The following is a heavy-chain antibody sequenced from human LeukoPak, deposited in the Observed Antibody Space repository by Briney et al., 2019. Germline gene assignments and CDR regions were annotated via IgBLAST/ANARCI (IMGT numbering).Heavy chain of an antibody. CDR3: AKNVDSAMVLHY. V-gene: IGHV3-66*01. Sequence: GGSLRLSCAASGFTFSSYWMSWVRQAPGKGLEWVSLIYIGGSTYYAESVKGRFTISRDNSKNKLYLQMNILRAEDTAVYYCAKNVDSAMVLHYWGQGTLVTVSS. CDR1: GFTFSSYW. J-gene: IGHJ4*02. CDR2: IYIGGST. D-gene: IGHD5-18*01.